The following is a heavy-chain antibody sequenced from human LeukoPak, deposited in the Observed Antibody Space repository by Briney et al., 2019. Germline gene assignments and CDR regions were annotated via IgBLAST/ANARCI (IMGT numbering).Heavy chain of an antibody. Sequence: GGSLRLSCAVSGLTLSNYGMSWVRQAPGKGLEWVAGISDSGGSTKYADSVKGRFTIARDNRKNTLYLQMNSLRTEDTAVYFCAKRGVVIRVILVGFHEEAYYFESWGQGALVTVSS. CDR3: AKRGVVIRVILVGFHEEAYYFES. J-gene: IGHJ4*02. V-gene: IGHV3-23*01. D-gene: IGHD3/OR15-3a*01. CDR1: GLTLSNYG. CDR2: ISDSGGST.